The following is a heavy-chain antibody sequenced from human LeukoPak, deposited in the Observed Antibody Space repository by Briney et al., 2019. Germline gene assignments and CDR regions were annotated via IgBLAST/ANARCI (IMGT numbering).Heavy chain of an antibody. CDR1: GGSISSSRDY. J-gene: IGHJ3*02. D-gene: IGHD1-26*01. Sequence: SETLSLTCTVSGGSISSSRDYWAWIRQPPGKGLEWIANIYYSGSTYYSPSLKSRVTISVDTSKNQFFLKLSSVTAADTAVYYCARIWGIVGATSALLGRAFDIWGQGTMVTVSS. CDR3: ARIWGIVGATSALLGRAFDI. V-gene: IGHV4-39*07. CDR2: IYYSGST.